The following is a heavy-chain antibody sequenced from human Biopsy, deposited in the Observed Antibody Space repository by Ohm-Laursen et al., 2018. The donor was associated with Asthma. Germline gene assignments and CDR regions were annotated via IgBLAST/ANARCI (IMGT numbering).Heavy chain of an antibody. CDR2: ISSSSSTI. CDR1: GFTFSSYS. CDR3: AKWDTYYDFWSGYYTRYNYYYYGMDV. D-gene: IGHD3-3*01. J-gene: IGHJ6*02. V-gene: IGHV3-48*02. Sequence: SLRLSCAASGFTFSSYSMNWVRQAPGKGLEWVSYISSSSSTIYYADSVKGRFTISRDNAKNSLYLQMNSLRDEDTAVYYCAKWDTYYDFWSGYYTRYNYYYYGMDVWGQGTTVTVSS.